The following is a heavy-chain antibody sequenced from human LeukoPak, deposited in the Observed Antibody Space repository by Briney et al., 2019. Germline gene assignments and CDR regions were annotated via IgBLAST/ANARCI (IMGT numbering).Heavy chain of an antibody. D-gene: IGHD3/OR15-3a*01. CDR2: ISRSGGT. J-gene: IGHJ4*02. V-gene: IGHV3-23*01. CDR3: AKDAPGVWTGYFPFDC. Sequence: PGGSLRLSCAASGFTFSAYAMNWVRQVPGKGLEWVSMISRSGGTYYADSVKGRLTISRDNSKNTLYLQMNSLRVDDTAIYYCAKDAPGVWTGYFPFDCWGQGTLVTVSS. CDR1: GFTFSAYA.